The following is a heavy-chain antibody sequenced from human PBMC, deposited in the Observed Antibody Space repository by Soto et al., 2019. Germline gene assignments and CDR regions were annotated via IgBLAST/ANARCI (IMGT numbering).Heavy chain of an antibody. Sequence: PSETLSLTCAVYGGSFSGYYWSWIRQPPGKGLEWIGEINHSGSTNYNPSLKSRVTISVDTSKSQFSLKLSSVTAADTAVYYCARGWGPKYCSGGSCPLVYWGQGTLVTVSS. D-gene: IGHD2-15*01. J-gene: IGHJ4*02. CDR2: INHSGST. CDR1: GGSFSGYY. CDR3: ARGWGPKYCSGGSCPLVY. V-gene: IGHV4-34*01.